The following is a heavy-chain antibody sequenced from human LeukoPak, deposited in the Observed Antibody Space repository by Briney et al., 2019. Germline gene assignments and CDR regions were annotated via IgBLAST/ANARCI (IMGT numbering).Heavy chain of an antibody. Sequence: ASVKVSCKASGYTFTSYAMNWVRQAPGQGLEWMGWINTNTGNPTYAQGFTGRFVFSLDTSVSTAYLQISSLKAEDTAVYYCARGARGESSWYSGYYYYYMDVWGKGTTVTVSS. CDR2: INTNTGNP. J-gene: IGHJ6*03. CDR1: GYTFTSYA. D-gene: IGHD6-13*01. CDR3: ARGARGESSWYSGYYYYYMDV. V-gene: IGHV7-4-1*02.